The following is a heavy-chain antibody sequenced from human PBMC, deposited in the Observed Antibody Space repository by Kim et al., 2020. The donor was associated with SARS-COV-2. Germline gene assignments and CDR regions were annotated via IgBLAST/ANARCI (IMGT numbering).Heavy chain of an antibody. CDR3: ARNPDILTGYYRPRHSLPDY. CDR2: ISAYNGNT. Sequence: ASVKVSCKASGYTFTSYGISWVRQAPGQGLEWMGWISAYNGNTNYAQKLQGRVTMTTDTSTSTAYMELRSLRSDDTAVYYCARNPDILTGYYRPRHSLPDYWGQGTLVTVSS. CDR1: GYTFTSYG. V-gene: IGHV1-18*01. J-gene: IGHJ4*02. D-gene: IGHD3-9*01.